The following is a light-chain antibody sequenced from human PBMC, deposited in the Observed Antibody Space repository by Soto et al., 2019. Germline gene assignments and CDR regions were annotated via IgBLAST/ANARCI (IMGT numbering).Light chain of an antibody. J-gene: IGKJ1*01. CDR2: DAS. Sequence: DIQMTQSPSTLSGSVVDRVTITCRASQSISSWLAWYQQKPGKAPKLLISDASSLESGVPSRFSGSGSGTEFTLTISCLQSEDFATYYCQQYYSYPPWTFGQGTKVDIK. V-gene: IGKV1-5*01. CDR1: QSISSW. CDR3: QQYYSYPPWT.